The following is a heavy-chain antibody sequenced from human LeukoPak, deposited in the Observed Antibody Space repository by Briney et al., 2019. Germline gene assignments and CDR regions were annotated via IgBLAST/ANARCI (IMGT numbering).Heavy chain of an antibody. CDR2: VSSGSGTI. CDR3: AKLGNIVATYDAFDI. V-gene: IGHV3-48*04. J-gene: IGHJ3*02. D-gene: IGHD5-12*01. CDR1: GFTFSSYS. Sequence: GGSLRLSCAASGFTFSSYSMNWVRQAPGQGLEWVSYVSSGSGTIYYADSVKGRFTISRDNAKNSLYLQMNSLRVEDTALYYCAKLGNIVATYDAFDIWGQGTMVTVSS.